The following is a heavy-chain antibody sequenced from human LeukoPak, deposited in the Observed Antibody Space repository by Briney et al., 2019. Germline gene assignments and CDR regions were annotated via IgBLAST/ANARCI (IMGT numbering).Heavy chain of an antibody. Sequence: SQTLSLTCAISGDTVSSNSAAWIWHRPSPWRGLEWLGRTYYRSKWYNDYAGAVNSRITINPDTSKNQFSLQLNSVTPEDTAVYYCARDSSSSKFDYWGQGTLATVSS. D-gene: IGHD6-6*01. V-gene: IGHV6-1*01. CDR3: ARDSSSSKFDY. CDR2: TYYRSKWYN. J-gene: IGHJ4*02. CDR1: GDTVSSNSAA.